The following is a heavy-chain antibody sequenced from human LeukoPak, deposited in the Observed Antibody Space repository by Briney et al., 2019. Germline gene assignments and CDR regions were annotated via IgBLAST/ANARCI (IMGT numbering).Heavy chain of an antibody. CDR1: DASNRSYH. V-gene: IGHV4-59*01. D-gene: IGHD4-11*01. CDR3: ARVAPNKDNSIWRSFDY. CDR2: LFFRDSTSGTT. J-gene: IGHJ4*02. Sequence: SSETLSLTCTVSDASNRSYHWSWIRQPPGEAPEWVGYLFFRDSTSGTTDYNPSLKSRVTMSVDTSKNQFSLKLNSVTAADTAVYYCARVAPNKDNSIWRSFDYWGQGTLISVSS.